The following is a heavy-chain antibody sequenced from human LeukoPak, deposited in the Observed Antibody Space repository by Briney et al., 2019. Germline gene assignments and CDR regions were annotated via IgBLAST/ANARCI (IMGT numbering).Heavy chain of an antibody. CDR3: ARYGSRRAFDI. Sequence: GGSLRLSCAASGLTFSDYAMSWVRQAPGKGLEWLSYLSSSSITIYYADSVQGRFTISRDNAENSLHLQMNSLRAEDTAVYYCARYGSRRAFDIWGQGTMVTVSS. J-gene: IGHJ3*02. D-gene: IGHD3-10*01. CDR2: LSSSSITI. CDR1: GLTFSDYA. V-gene: IGHV3-48*01.